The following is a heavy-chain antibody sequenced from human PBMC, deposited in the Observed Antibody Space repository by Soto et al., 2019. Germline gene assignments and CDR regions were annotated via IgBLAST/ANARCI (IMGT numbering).Heavy chain of an antibody. V-gene: IGHV3-74*01. Sequence: EVRLVESGGGLVQPGESLRLSCAASGFTFDYYWMHWVRQARGKGLVWVSRVHSDGTTTTYADSVKGRFTISRDNARNTVSLQMSSLRAEDTAIYYCARGDRGGFDLWGHGTVVTVSS. CDR2: VHSDGTTT. CDR3: ARGDRGGFDL. CDR1: GFTFDYYW. J-gene: IGHJ3*01. D-gene: IGHD3-10*01.